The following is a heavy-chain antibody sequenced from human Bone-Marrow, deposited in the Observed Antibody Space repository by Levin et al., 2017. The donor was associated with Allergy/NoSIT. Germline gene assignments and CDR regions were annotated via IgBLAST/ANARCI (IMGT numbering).Heavy chain of an antibody. CDR2: ISSSSSYI. Sequence: GGSLRLSCAASGFTFSSYSMNWVRQAPGKGLEWVSSISSSSSYIYYADSMKGRFTISRDNAKNSLYLQMNSLRAEDTAVYYCARDQRGIVVLDYWGQGTLVSVSS. V-gene: IGHV3-21*01. D-gene: IGHD2-15*01. J-gene: IGHJ4*02. CDR3: ARDQRGIVVLDY. CDR1: GFTFSSYS.